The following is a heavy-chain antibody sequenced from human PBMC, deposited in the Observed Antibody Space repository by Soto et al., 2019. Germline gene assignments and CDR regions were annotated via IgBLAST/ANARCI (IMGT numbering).Heavy chain of an antibody. CDR2: IYYSGST. V-gene: IGHV4-59*01. CDR1: GGSIGSYY. CDR3: ARETDYRFDP. D-gene: IGHD4-4*01. J-gene: IGHJ5*02. Sequence: SETLSLTCTVSGGSIGSYYWSWIRQPPGKGLEWIGYIYYSGSTNYNPSLKSRGTISVDTSKNQFSLKLSSVTAADTAVYYCARETDYRFDPWGQGTLVTV.